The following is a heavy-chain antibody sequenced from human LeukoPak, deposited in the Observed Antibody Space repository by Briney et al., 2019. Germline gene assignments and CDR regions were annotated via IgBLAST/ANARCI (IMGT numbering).Heavy chain of an antibody. D-gene: IGHD3-22*01. V-gene: IGHV3-23*01. CDR1: GFTFSSYA. Sequence: PGGSLRLSCAASGFTFSSYAMSWVRQAPGKGLEWVSAISGSGGSTYYADSVKGRFTISRDNSKNTLYLQMNSLRAEDTAVYYCAKGGFTRLLYYYDSSGKDYWGQGTLVTVSS. CDR3: AKGGFTRLLYYYDSSGKDY. J-gene: IGHJ4*02. CDR2: ISGSGGST.